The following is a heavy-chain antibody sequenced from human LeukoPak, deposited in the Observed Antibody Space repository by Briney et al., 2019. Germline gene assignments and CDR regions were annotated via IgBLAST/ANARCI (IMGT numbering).Heavy chain of an antibody. CDR3: ARRAGEYSHPYDY. CDR1: GFTFSSYG. CDR2: IYIGGNT. V-gene: IGHV3-23*05. Sequence: PGGSLRLSCAASGFTFSSYGMSWVRQAPGKGLEWVSFIYIGGNTHYSDSVKGRFTISRDNSKNTLYLQMNSLRADDTAVYYCARRAGEYSHPYDYWGQGTLVTVSS. D-gene: IGHD4-17*01. J-gene: IGHJ4*02.